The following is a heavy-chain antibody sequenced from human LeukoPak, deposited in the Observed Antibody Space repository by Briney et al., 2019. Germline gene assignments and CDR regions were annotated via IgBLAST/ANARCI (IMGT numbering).Heavy chain of an antibody. J-gene: IGHJ4*02. Sequence: ASVKVSCTASGYTFTSYGISWVRQAPEQGLEWMGWISAYYGNTNYAQKLQGRVTMTTDTSTSTAYMELRSLRSDDTAVYYCARDFSSKPRLQTIWGQGILVPVSS. D-gene: IGHD2/OR15-2a*01. V-gene: IGHV1-18*01. CDR2: ISAYYGNT. CDR1: GYTFTSYG. CDR3: ARDFSSKPRLQTI.